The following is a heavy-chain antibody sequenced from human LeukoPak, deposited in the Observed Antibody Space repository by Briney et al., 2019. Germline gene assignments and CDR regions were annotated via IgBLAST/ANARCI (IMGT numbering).Heavy chain of an antibody. CDR2: ISSSSNYI. D-gene: IGHD2-15*01. V-gene: IGHV3-21*01. CDR1: GFSFISYS. CDR3: ARDTLGGDTCCDAFDI. J-gene: IGHJ3*02. Sequence: GGSLRLSCVAPGFSFISYSMNWVRQAPGKGLEWVSSISSSSNYIYYADSVKGRFTTSRDNVKNSLYLQMNSLRAEDTAVYYCARDTLGGDTCCDAFDIWGQGTMVTVSS.